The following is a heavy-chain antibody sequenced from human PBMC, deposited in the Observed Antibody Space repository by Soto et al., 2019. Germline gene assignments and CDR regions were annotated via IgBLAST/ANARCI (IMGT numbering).Heavy chain of an antibody. CDR2: MNPNSGNT. V-gene: IGHV1-8*01. CDR1: GYTFTSYD. CDR3: ARGEGSSWYYYYYYMDV. Sequence: GASVKVSCKASGYTFTSYDINWVRQATGQGLEWMGWMNPNSGNTGYAQKFQGRVTMTRNTSISTAYMELSSLRSEDTAVYYCARGEGSSWYYYYYYMDVWGKGTTVTLSS. J-gene: IGHJ6*03. D-gene: IGHD6-13*01.